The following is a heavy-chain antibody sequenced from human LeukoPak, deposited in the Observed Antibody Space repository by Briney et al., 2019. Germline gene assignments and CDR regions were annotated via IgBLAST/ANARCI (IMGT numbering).Heavy chain of an antibody. D-gene: IGHD1-26*01. J-gene: IGHJ4*02. Sequence: SGGSLRLSCAASGFTFSSYSMNWVRQAPGKGLEWVSYISSSGSTTYYADSVKGRFTISRDNAKNSLYLQMNSLRAEDTAVYYCARDDAMGGTIDYWGQGTLVTVSS. CDR1: GFTFSSYS. CDR2: ISSSGSTT. CDR3: ARDDAMGGTIDY. V-gene: IGHV3-48*04.